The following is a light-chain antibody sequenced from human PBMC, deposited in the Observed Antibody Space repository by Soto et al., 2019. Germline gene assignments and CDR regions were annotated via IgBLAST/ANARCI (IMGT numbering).Light chain of an antibody. Sequence: QSVLTQSPSASGTPGQGVTISCYGSSSNIGSYPVYWYQQLPGTAPKLLINSDGQRPSGVPDRFSASKSGTSASLAISGLRSEDEADYYCAAWDASLSGHVFGAGTKVTVL. CDR1: SSNIGSYP. CDR2: SDG. V-gene: IGLV1-47*02. J-gene: IGLJ1*01. CDR3: AAWDASLSGHV.